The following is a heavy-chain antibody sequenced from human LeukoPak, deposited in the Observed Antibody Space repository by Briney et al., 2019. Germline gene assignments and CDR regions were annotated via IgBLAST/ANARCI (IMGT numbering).Heavy chain of an antibody. J-gene: IGHJ4*02. CDR3: ARWSWTPSTYYYDS. CDR2: INPNSGGT. Sequence: GASVKVSCKASGYTFTGYYMHWVRQAPGQGLEWMGCINPNSGGTNYAQKFQGRVTMTSDTSINTAYMELSRLRSDDTAVYYCARWSWTPSTYYYDSWGQGTLVTVSS. V-gene: IGHV1-2*02. D-gene: IGHD3-22*01. CDR1: GYTFTGYY.